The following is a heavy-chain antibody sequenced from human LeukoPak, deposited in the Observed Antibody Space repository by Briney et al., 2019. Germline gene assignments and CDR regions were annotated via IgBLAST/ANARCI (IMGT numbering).Heavy chain of an antibody. CDR2: INNNGTT. CDR3: ARGVYMAAAQYCY. V-gene: IGHV4-59*11. D-gene: IGHD2/OR15-2a*01. J-gene: IGHJ4*02. CDR1: GGSISSHY. Sequence: EPSATLSSTWADTGGSISSHYWSWIRQPPGKGQEWIGYINNNGTTNYNPSLNTGVTIVVDTSKNQFSLRLRFVTAADTASYYFARGVYMAAAQYCYCGQETLV.